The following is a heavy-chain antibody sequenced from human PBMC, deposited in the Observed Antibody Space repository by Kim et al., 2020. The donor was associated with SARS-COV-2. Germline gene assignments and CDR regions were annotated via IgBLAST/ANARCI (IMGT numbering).Heavy chain of an antibody. J-gene: IGHJ6*02. CDR2: INPSGGST. V-gene: IGHV1-46*01. D-gene: IGHD2-2*01. CDR3: ARDLGYCSSTSCYRYYYYGMDV. Sequence: ASVKVSCKASGYTFTSYYMHWVRQAPGQGLEWMGIINPSGGSTSYAQKFQGRVTMTRDTSTSTVYMELSSLRSEDTAVYYCARDLGYCSSTSCYRYYYYGMDVWSQGTTVTVSS. CDR1: GYTFTSYY.